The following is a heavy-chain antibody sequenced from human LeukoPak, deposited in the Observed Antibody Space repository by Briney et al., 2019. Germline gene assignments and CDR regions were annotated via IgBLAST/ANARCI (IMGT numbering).Heavy chain of an antibody. D-gene: IGHD3-9*01. J-gene: IGHJ4*02. CDR3: AKGYDILTGYYFDY. CDR2: ISGSGGST. V-gene: IGHV3-23*01. CDR1: GFTFSSYA. Sequence: PGGSLRLSCAASGFTFSSYAMSWVRQAPGKGLEWVSAISGSGGSTYYADSVKGRFTISRDNSKNTLYLQMNSLRAEGTAVYYCAKGYDILTGYYFDYWGQGTLVTVSS.